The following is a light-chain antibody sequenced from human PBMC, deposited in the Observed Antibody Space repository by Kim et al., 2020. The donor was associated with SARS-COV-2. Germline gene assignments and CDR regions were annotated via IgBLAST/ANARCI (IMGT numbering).Light chain of an antibody. CDR3: QKYNRSTGLT. CDR1: KSIGIW. CDR2: EAS. Sequence: DIQMTQSHSTLSVFVGDRVIITCRASKSIGIWLAWYQQKPGKAPRLLIYEASNLDSGVPSRFSGSGSGTEFTLTISSLQTGDFATYFCQKYNRSTGLTFGGGTKVDIK. V-gene: IGKV1-5*03. J-gene: IGKJ4*02.